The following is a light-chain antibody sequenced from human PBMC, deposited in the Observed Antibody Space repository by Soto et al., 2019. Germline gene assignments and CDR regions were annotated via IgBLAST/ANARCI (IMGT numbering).Light chain of an antibody. CDR3: QQYYDTPYT. J-gene: IGKJ2*01. CDR1: QTVVYSTSSQSY. CDR2: WAS. V-gene: IGKV4-1*01. Sequence: DIVMTQSPDSPAVSLGERATINCKSSQTVVYSTSSQSYLAWYQQKPGQPPKLLIYWASTRESGVPDRFSGSGSGTDFTLTISTLQAEDVAIYYCQQYYDTPYTFGQGTKLVIK.